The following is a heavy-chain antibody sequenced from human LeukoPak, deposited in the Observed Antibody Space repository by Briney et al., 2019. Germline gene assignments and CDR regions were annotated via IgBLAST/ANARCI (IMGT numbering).Heavy chain of an antibody. V-gene: IGHV3-7*01. CDR2: IIQDGSEK. CDR1: GFIFSSYW. J-gene: IGHJ3*02. D-gene: IGHD3-16*01. Sequence: GGSLRLSCAASGFIFSSYWMSWVRQAPGKGLEWVANIIQDGSEKYYVDSVKGRFTISRDNAKNSLYLQMNSLRAEDTAVYYCARERGSRGLGAFDIGGQGTMVTVSS. CDR3: ARERGSRGLGAFDI.